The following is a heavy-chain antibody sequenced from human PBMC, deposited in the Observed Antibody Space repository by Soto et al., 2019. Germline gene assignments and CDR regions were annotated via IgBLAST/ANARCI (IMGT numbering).Heavy chain of an antibody. CDR1: GYTFTTYG. CDR2: ISAYNGNT. CDR3: ARDRSTNDY. Sequence: GASGKVSSKGSGYTFTTYGMSGFRHAPGQGREWMGWISAYNGNTNYAQKLQGRVTMTTDTSTSTAYMELRNLRSDAPAMYYCARDRSTNDYWGQGTLVTVSS. J-gene: IGHJ4*02. V-gene: IGHV1-18*01.